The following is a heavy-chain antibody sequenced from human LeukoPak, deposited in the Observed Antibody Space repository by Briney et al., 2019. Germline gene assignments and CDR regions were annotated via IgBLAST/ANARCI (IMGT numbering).Heavy chain of an antibody. Sequence: SETLSLTCTVSGGSISSGGYYWSWIRQHPGKGLEWIGYIYYSGSTYYNPSLKSRVTISVDTSKNQFSLKLSSVTAADTAVYYCARGLMTELDPGHLDYWGQGTLVTVSS. D-gene: IGHD1-1*01. J-gene: IGHJ4*02. CDR1: GGSISSGGYY. CDR3: ARGLMTELDPGHLDY. CDR2: IYYSGST. V-gene: IGHV4-31*03.